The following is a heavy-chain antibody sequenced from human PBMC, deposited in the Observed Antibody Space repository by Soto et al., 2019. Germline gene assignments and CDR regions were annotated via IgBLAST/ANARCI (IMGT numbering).Heavy chain of an antibody. Sequence: QVQLVQSGAEVKKPGASVKVSCKASGYTFTSYAMHWVRQAPGQRLEWMGWINAGNGNTKYSQKFQGRVTITRDTSASTAYMELSSLRSEDTAVYYCAICRITMVRGVIRDSTSFDYWGQGTLVTVSS. CDR1: GYTFTSYA. CDR2: INAGNGNT. V-gene: IGHV1-3*01. D-gene: IGHD3-10*01. CDR3: AICRITMVRGVIRDSTSFDY. J-gene: IGHJ4*02.